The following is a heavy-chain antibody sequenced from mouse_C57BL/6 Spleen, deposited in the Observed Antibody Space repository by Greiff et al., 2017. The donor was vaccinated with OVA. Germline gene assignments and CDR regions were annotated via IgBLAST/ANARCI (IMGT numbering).Heavy chain of an antibody. CDR1: GYTFTDYE. V-gene: IGHV1-15*01. J-gene: IGHJ1*03. CDR2: IDPETGGT. Sequence: VQLEESGAELVRPGASVTLSCKASGYTFTDYEMHWVKQTPVHGLEWIGAIDPETGGTAYNQKFKGKAILTADKSSSTAYMELRSLTSEDSAVYYCTREGAWSIDVWGTGTSVTVSS. CDR3: TREGAWSIDV.